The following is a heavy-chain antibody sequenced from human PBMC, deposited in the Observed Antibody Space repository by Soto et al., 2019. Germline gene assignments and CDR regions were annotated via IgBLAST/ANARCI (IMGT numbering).Heavy chain of an antibody. CDR2: IPDDGTYQ. CDR3: VRDDARDTNGFDI. Sequence: QEQLVESGGGVVQPGRSLRLSCAASGFTFSRYGMHWVRQAPGKGLEWVAVIPDDGTYQYYTDSVKDRFTISRDNSKGTLYLQMNYLRAEDTAVYYCVRDDARDTNGFDILGQGTLVTVSS. CDR1: GFTFSRYG. J-gene: IGHJ3*02. D-gene: IGHD3-10*02. V-gene: IGHV3-33*05.